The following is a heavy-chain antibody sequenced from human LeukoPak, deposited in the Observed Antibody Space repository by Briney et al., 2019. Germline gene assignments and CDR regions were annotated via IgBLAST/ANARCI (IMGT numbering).Heavy chain of an antibody. V-gene: IGHV3-7*05. Sequence: GGSLRLSCAASGFTFSNYWMSWVRQAPGKGLEWVANIKQDASEIYYVDSVKGRFTISRDNAKSSLYLQMNSLRAEDTAVYYCARLRCPYYFDYWGQGTLVTVSS. CDR1: GFTFSNYW. J-gene: IGHJ4*02. D-gene: IGHD4-17*01. CDR3: ARLRCPYYFDY. CDR2: IKQDASEI.